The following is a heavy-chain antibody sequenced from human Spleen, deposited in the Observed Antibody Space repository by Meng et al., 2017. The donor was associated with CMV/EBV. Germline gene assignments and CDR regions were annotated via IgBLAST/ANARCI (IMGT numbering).Heavy chain of an antibody. J-gene: IGHJ2*01. D-gene: IGHD1/OR15-1a*01. CDR1: GGAFNSDS. CDR2: IVPLHATP. V-gene: IGHV1-69*08. CDR3: AKGTRRGFWGKFDL. Sequence: ASGGAFNSDSISWVRQTPGQGLDCMGEIVPLHATPTYAQKFQGRIKITADKSTTTAYMELTGLRSEDTAVYYCAKGTRRGFWGKFDLWGRGTLVTVSS.